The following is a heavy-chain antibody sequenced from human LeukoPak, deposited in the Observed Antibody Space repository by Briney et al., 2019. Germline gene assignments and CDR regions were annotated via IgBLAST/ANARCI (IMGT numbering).Heavy chain of an antibody. Sequence: AVKVSCKPSRGSLSSYAIRWVRQAPGPGREWMGGIIPIFGTANYAQKFHARVTIPPDETHSTDSMQLCTLLSEHTTRYHCSRDVWRYLTWFDPWGQGTLVTVSS. D-gene: IGHD3-3*01. CDR2: IIPIFGTA. J-gene: IGHJ5*02. CDR3: SRDVWRYLTWFDP. V-gene: IGHV1-69*13. CDR1: RGSLSSYA.